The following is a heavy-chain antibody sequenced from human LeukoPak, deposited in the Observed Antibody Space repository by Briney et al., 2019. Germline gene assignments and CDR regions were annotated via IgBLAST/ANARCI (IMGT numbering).Heavy chain of an antibody. D-gene: IGHD3-3*01. CDR1: GYTFSNYG. CDR2: ISAFNGNT. J-gene: IGHJ4*02. V-gene: IGHV1-18*01. CDR3: ARGGHYDFWSGPPDY. Sequence: GASVKVSCKTSGYTFSNYGISWVRRAPGQGLEWMGWISAFNGNTNYAQRLQGRVTMTTDTPSSTVYMEMRNLRSDDTAVYFCARGGHYDFWSGPPDYWGQGTQVTVSS.